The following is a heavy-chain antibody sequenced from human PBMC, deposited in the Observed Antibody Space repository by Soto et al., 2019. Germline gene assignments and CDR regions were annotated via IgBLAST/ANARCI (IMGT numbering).Heavy chain of an antibody. CDR3: ARDQIYVYGSGSIRFDP. Sequence: GGSLRLSCAASGFTFSSYWMHWVRQAPGKGLVWVSRINSDGSSTSYADSVKGRFTISRDNAKNTLYLQMNSLRAEDTAVYYCARDQIYVYGSGSIRFDPWGQGTLVTVSS. J-gene: IGHJ5*02. CDR1: GFTFSSYW. V-gene: IGHV3-74*01. CDR2: INSDGSST. D-gene: IGHD3-10*01.